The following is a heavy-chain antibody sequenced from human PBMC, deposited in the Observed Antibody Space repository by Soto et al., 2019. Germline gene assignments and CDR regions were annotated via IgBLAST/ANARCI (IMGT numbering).Heavy chain of an antibody. V-gene: IGHV5-51*01. D-gene: IGHD3-22*01. J-gene: IGHJ6*02. Sequence: PGESLKISCTGSGYNFNSYWTGWVRQMPGKGLEWMGIIYPGDFDTRYSQSFQGHLTMSVDKSINTAYLQWSSLKASDTAMYYCASSSNYYDSSGYYPAYYYYGMDVWGQGTTVTVSS. CDR2: IYPGDFDT. CDR3: ASSSNYYDSSGYYPAYYYYGMDV. CDR1: GYNFNSYW.